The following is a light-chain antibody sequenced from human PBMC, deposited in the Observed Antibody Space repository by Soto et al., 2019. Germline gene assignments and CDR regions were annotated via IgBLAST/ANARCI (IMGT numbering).Light chain of an antibody. V-gene: IGLV1-47*01. Sequence: QSVLTQPPSASGTPGQRVTISCSGSSSNIGSNYVYWYQQLPGTAPKLLIYRNNQRPSGVPDRFSGSKSGNSASLAISGLLSENYPDYYCAAWDDSLSGWVFGGGPNLTVL. CDR1: SSNIGSNY. J-gene: IGLJ3*02. CDR2: RNN. CDR3: AAWDDSLSGWV.